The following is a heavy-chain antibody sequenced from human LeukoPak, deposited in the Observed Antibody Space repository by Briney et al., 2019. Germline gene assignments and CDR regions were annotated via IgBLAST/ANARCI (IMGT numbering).Heavy chain of an antibody. V-gene: IGHV3-21*01. CDR2: ISSSSSYI. CDR1: GSTFSSYS. D-gene: IGHD6-6*01. Sequence: PGGSLRLSCAASGSTFSSYSMNWVRQAPGKGLEWVSSISSSSSYIYYADSVKGRFTISRDNAKNSLYLQMNSLRAEDTAVYYCARDRGGVAARRREGYYYYYGMDVWGQGTTVTVSS. J-gene: IGHJ6*02. CDR3: ARDRGGVAARRREGYYYYYGMDV.